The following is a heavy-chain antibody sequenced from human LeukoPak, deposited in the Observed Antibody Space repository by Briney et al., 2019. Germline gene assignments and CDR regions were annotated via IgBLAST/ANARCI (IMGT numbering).Heavy chain of an antibody. CDR3: ARWRTARTGFDY. CDR1: GGTISSYY. CDR2: IHDSGST. V-gene: IGHV4-4*08. D-gene: IGHD3/OR15-3a*01. Sequence: SETLSLTCTVSGGTISSYYWNWIRQPPGKGLEWIGYIHDSGSTKYNPSLKSRVTISVDTSKNQFSLKVISVTAADTAVYYCARWRTARTGFDYWGQGTLVTVSS. J-gene: IGHJ4*02.